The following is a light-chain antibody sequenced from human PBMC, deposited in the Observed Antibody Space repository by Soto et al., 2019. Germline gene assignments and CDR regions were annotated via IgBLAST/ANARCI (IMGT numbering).Light chain of an antibody. CDR3: CSYAHSTTVV. V-gene: IGLV2-23*01. J-gene: IGLJ2*01. Sequence: QSALTQPASVSGSPGQSITISCTGTSSNVGSYNLVSWYQQHPGKAPELMIFEGSKRPSGVSNRFSGYKSGNTASLTISGLQPEDEADYYCCSYAHSTTVVIGGGTKLTVL. CDR2: EGS. CDR1: SSNVGSYNL.